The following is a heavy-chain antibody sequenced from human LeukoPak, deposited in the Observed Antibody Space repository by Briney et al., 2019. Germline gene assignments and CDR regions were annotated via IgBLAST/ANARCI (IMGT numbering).Heavy chain of an antibody. CDR1: GDSISSSSYF. V-gene: IGHV4-39*01. J-gene: IGHJ2*01. CDR3: ARMRSYWYFDL. CDR2: SYHTGNT. Sequence: SETLSLTCSVSGDSISSSSYFWGWIRQSPGQGLEWNGTSYHTGNTYYNPSLKSRVTISLDTSSNQFSLRLISVIVADTAVYYCARMRSYWYFDLWGRGTLVAVSS.